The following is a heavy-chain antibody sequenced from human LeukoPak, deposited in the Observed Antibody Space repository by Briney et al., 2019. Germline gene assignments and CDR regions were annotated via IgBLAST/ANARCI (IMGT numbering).Heavy chain of an antibody. Sequence: GGSLRLSCAASGFTFSSYGMHWVRQAPGKGLEWVAVISYDGSNKYHADSVKGRFTISRDNSKNTLYLQMNSLRAEDTAVYYCAKRGGGSRYGMDVWGQGTTVTVSS. J-gene: IGHJ6*02. V-gene: IGHV3-30*18. CDR2: ISYDGSNK. CDR3: AKRGGGSRYGMDV. D-gene: IGHD1-26*01. CDR1: GFTFSSYG.